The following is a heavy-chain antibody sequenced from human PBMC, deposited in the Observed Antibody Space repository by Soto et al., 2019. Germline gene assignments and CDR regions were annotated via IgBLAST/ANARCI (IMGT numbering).Heavy chain of an antibody. J-gene: IGHJ4*02. V-gene: IGHV3-48*04. CDR3: AREVGATGY. Sequence: EVQLVESGGGLVQPGGSLRLSCVASGFTFNSHTMNWVRQAPGKGLEWLSYISDSSSTIYYADSVKGRFTISRDNAKNSLYLHMNSLRADDTAVYYCAREVGATGYWGQGTLVTVSS. CDR1: GFTFNSHT. D-gene: IGHD1-26*01. CDR2: ISDSSSTI.